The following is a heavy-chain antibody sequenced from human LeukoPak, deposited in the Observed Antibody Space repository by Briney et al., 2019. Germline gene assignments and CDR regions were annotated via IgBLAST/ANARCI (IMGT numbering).Heavy chain of an antibody. Sequence: ASVKVSCKASGYTFTSYVSWVRLAPGHGLEWMGWINTYNGNTYYAQKLQGRVTMTTDTSTSTVYMDLRSLRSDDTAVYYCARNREQIQVWLTGTYSFYYYMDVWGKGTTVTVSS. CDR3: ARNREQIQVWLTGTYSFYYYMDV. CDR2: INTYNGNT. V-gene: IGHV1-18*01. J-gene: IGHJ6*03. D-gene: IGHD5-18*01. CDR1: GYTFTSY.